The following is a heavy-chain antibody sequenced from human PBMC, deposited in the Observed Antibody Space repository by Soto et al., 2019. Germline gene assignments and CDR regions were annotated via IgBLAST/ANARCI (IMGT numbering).Heavy chain of an antibody. J-gene: IGHJ4*02. V-gene: IGHV3-33*01. CDR1: GFTFSSYG. CDR3: AREVAARAGSRDY. Sequence: PGGSLRLSCAASGFTFSSYGMHWVRQAPGKGLEWVAVIWYDGSNKYYADSVKGRFTISRDNSKNTLYLQMNSLRAEDTAVYYCAREVAARAGSRDYWGQGTLVTVSS. CDR2: IWYDGSNK. D-gene: IGHD6-6*01.